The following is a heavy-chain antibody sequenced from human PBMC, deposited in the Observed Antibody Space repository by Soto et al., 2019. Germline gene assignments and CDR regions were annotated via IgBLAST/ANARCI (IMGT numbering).Heavy chain of an antibody. CDR3: ASPPRTAAGRNYYYYYMDV. CDR1: GFTFSSYG. J-gene: IGHJ6*03. V-gene: IGHV3-30*03. D-gene: IGHD6-13*01. CDR2: ISYDGSNK. Sequence: QVQLVESGGGVVQPGRSLRLSCAASGFTFSSYGMHWVRQAPGKGLEWVAVISYDGSNKYYADSVKGRFTISRDNSKNTPYLQMNSLRAEDTAVYYCASPPRTAAGRNYYYYYMDVWGKGPTVTVSS.